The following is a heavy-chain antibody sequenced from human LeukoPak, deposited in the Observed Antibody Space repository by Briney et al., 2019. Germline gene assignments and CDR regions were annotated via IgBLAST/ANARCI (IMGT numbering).Heavy chain of an antibody. J-gene: IGHJ4*02. CDR2: ISSSSYI. Sequence: GGSLRLPCAASGFTFSSYSMNWVRQAPGKGLEWVSSISSSSYIYYADSVKGRFTISRDNAKNSLYLQMNSLRAEDTAVYYCARDVDGLFDYWGQGTLVTVSS. CDR1: GFTFSSYS. D-gene: IGHD4-17*01. V-gene: IGHV3-21*01. CDR3: ARDVDGLFDY.